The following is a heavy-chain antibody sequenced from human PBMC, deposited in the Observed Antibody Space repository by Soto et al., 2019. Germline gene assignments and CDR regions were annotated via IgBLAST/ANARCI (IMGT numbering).Heavy chain of an antibody. D-gene: IGHD3-3*01. V-gene: IGHV3-74*01. CDR3: ASHYYDFWSGSDYYYYMDV. J-gene: IGHJ6*03. CDR1: GFTFSSYW. Sequence: GGSLRLSCAASGFTFSSYWMHWVRQAPGKGLVWVSRINSDGSSTSYADSVKGRFTISRDNAKNTLYLQMNSLRAEDTAVYYCASHYYDFWSGSDYYYYMDVWGKGTTVTVSS. CDR2: INSDGSST.